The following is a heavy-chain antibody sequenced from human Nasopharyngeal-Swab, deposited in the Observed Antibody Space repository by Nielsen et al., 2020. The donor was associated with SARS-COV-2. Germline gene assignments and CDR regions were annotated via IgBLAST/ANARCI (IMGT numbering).Heavy chain of an antibody. V-gene: IGHV4-59*01. Sequence: GSLRLSCTVSGGSISSYYWSWIRQPPGKGLEWIGYIYYSGSTNYNPSLKSRVTISVDTSKNQFSLKLSSVTAADTAVYYCARIDYYRARSFDSWGQGTLVTVSS. D-gene: IGHD3-22*01. J-gene: IGHJ4*02. CDR2: IYYSGST. CDR3: ARIDYYRARSFDS. CDR1: GGSISSYY.